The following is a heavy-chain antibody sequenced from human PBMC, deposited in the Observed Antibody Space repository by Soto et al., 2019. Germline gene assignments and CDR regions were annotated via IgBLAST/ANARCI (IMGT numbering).Heavy chain of an antibody. V-gene: IGHV4-59*01. CDR3: ARLRRSGDYAYFDS. Sequence: SETLSLTCTVSSGPISTYFWSWLRQPPGKGLEWIGYLYYGGNTIYHPSLKSRVTMSADTSKNQFSLELNSVTAADTAVYYCARLRRSGDYAYFDSWGQVILVTVAS. CDR2: LYYGGNT. J-gene: IGHJ4*02. CDR1: SGPISTYF. D-gene: IGHD2-15*01.